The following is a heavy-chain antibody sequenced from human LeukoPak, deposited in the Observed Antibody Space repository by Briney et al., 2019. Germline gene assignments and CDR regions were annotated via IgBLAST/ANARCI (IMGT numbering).Heavy chain of an antibody. D-gene: IGHD3-10*01. CDR2: IIPIFGTA. V-gene: IGHV1-69*13. CDR1: GGTFSSYA. CDR3: ARAVMVRGVIPWFDP. J-gene: IGHJ5*02. Sequence: ASVKVSCKASGGTFSSYAISWVRQAPGQGHEWMGGIIPIFGTANYAQKFQGRVTITADESTSTAYMELSSLRSEDTAVYYCARAVMVRGVIPWFDPWGQGTLVTVSS.